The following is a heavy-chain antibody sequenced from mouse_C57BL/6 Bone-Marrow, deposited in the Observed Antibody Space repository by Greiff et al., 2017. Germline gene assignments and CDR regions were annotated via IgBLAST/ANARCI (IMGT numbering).Heavy chain of an antibody. CDR2: ISNGGGST. CDR3: ARRGYYGVAMDY. J-gene: IGHJ4*01. Sequence: EVKLMESGGGLVQPGGSLKLSCAASGFTFSDYYMYWVRQTPEKRLEWVAYISNGGGSTYYPDTVKGRFTISRDNAKKTLYLQMSRLKSEDTAMYYCARRGYYGVAMDYWGQGTSVTVSS. V-gene: IGHV5-12*01. CDR1: GFTFSDYY. D-gene: IGHD1-1*02.